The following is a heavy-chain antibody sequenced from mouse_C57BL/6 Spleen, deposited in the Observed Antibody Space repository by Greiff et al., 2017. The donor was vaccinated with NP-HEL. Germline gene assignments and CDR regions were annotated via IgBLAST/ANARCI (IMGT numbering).Heavy chain of an antibody. CDR3: ARSAIYDGYYEDAMDY. CDR1: GYTFTSYG. V-gene: IGHV1-81*01. J-gene: IGHJ4*01. CDR2: IYPRSCNT. Sequence: VQLQQSGAELARPGASVKLSCKASGYTFTSYGISWVKQRTGQGLEWIGEIYPRSCNTYYNEKFKGKATLTADKSSSTAYMELRRLTSEDSAVYFCARSAIYDGYYEDAMDYWGQGTSVTVSS. D-gene: IGHD2-3*01.